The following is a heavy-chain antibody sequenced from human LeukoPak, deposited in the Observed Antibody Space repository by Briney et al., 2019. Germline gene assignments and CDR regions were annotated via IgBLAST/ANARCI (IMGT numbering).Heavy chain of an antibody. CDR2: ISSSGSTI. CDR3: ARVGAEWLPMGYYYYYYMDV. J-gene: IGHJ6*03. V-gene: IGHV3-11*04. Sequence: GGSLRLSCAASGFTFSDYYMSWIRQAPGKGLEWVSYISSSGSTIYYADSVKGRFTISRDNAKNSLYLQMNSLRAEDTAVYYCARVGAEWLPMGYYYYYYMDVWGKGTTVTVSS. D-gene: IGHD3-3*01. CDR1: GFTFSDYY.